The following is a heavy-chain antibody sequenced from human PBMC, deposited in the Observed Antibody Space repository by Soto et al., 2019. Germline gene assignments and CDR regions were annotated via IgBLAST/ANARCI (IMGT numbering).Heavy chain of an antibody. CDR3: ARRLGVVYGVNVLFDAFAI. Sequence: PGESLKISCKGSGYSFTSYWISWVRQMPGKGLEWMGRIDPSDSYTNYSPSFQGHVPISADKSISTAYLQWSSLKAADTAMYYCARRLGVVYGVNVLFDAFAIWVQWTMVTGSS. D-gene: IGHD4-17*01. CDR1: GYSFTSYW. J-gene: IGHJ3*02. V-gene: IGHV5-10-1*01. CDR2: IDPSDSYT.